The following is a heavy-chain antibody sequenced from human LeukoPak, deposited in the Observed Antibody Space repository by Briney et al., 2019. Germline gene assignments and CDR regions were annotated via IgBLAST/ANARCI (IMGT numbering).Heavy chain of an antibody. Sequence: ASVKVSCKASGYTFTSYGISWVRQAPGQGLEWMGWISAYNGNTNYAQKLQGRVTMTRDTSTSTAYMELRSLRSDDTAVYYCARTRAYYYGSGSDLDVFGIWGQGTMVTVSS. CDR1: GYTFTSYG. D-gene: IGHD3-10*01. J-gene: IGHJ3*02. CDR2: ISAYNGNT. V-gene: IGHV1-18*01. CDR3: ARTRAYYYGSGSDLDVFGI.